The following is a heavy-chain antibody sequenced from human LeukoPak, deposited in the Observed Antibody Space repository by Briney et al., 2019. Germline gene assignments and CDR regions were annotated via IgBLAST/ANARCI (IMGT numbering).Heavy chain of an antibody. CDR1: GGSFSGYY. CDR3: ARGDWEPDY. Sequence: SETLSLTCAVYGGSFSGYYWSWIRQPPGKGLEWIGEINHSGSTNYNPSLKSRVTISVDTSKNQFSLKLSSVTAADTAVYYCARGDWEPDYWGQGTLVTVSS. D-gene: IGHD1-26*01. CDR2: INHSGST. V-gene: IGHV4-34*01. J-gene: IGHJ4*02.